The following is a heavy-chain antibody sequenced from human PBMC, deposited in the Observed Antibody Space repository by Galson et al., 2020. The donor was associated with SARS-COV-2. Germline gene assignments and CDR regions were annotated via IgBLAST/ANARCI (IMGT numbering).Heavy chain of an antibody. Sequence: SETLSLTCTVSGGSVSSGSYYWSWIRQPPGKGLEWIGYIYYSGSTNYYPSLKSRVTISVDTSKNQFSLKLSSVTAADTAVYYCAREGSIVVVPAAPYYYYYYYMDVWGKGATVTVSS. CDR2: IYYSGST. V-gene: IGHV4-61*01. D-gene: IGHD2-2*01. CDR3: AREGSIVVVPAAPYYYYYYYMDV. CDR1: GGSVSSGSYY. J-gene: IGHJ6*03.